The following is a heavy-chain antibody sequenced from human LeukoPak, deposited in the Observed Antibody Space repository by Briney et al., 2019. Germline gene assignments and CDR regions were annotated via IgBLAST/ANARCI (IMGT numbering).Heavy chain of an antibody. CDR1: GFTFSSYG. CDR2: ISYDGSNK. CDR3: ARATRGYFDY. J-gene: IGHJ4*02. D-gene: IGHD2-2*01. V-gene: IGHV3-30*03. Sequence: GRSLRLSCAASGFTFSSYGMHWVRQAPGKGLEWVAVISYDGSNKYYADSVKGRFTISRDNSKNTLYLQMNSLRAEDTAVYYCARATRGYFDYWGQGTLVTVSS.